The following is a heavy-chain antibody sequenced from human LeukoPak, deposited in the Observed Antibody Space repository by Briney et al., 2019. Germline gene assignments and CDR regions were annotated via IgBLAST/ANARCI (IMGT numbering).Heavy chain of an antibody. V-gene: IGHV5-51*01. CDR3: ARSGRYIDY. J-gene: IGHJ4*02. CDR1: GYNFNSYG. CDR2: ICTDDSDT. Sequence: KGGESLKISCCCSGYNFNSYGIGWVRQMPGKGVEWMGIICTDDSDTRYSPSLQGQLTISADKSITTTYLQWSSLKASNTDIYYCARSGRYIDYWGQGTLVSVSS. D-gene: IGHD1-26*01.